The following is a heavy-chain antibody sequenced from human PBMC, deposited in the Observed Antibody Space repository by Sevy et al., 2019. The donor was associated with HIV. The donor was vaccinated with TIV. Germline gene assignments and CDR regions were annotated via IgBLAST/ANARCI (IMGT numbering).Heavy chain of an antibody. V-gene: IGHV3-30*18. CDR1: GFTFSSYG. D-gene: IGHD6-19*01. Sequence: GGSLRLSCAASGFTFSSYGMHWVRQAPGKGLEWVAVISYDGSNKYYADSVKGRFTISRDNSKNTLYLQMNCLRAEDTAVYYCAKASGWHYYYYYGMDVWGQGTTVTVSS. J-gene: IGHJ6*02. CDR3: AKASGWHYYYYYGMDV. CDR2: ISYDGSNK.